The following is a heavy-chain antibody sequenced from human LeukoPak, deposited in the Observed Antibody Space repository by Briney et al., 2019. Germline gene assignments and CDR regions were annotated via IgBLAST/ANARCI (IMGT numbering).Heavy chain of an antibody. J-gene: IGHJ3*02. D-gene: IGHD3-22*01. CDR3: ATIMAYYYDSSGYGTDAFDI. V-gene: IGHV1-2*02. CDR2: INPNSGGT. Sequence: ASVTVSCTASGYTFTDYYMHWVRQAPGQGLEWMGWINPNSGGTNYAQKFQGRVTMTRDTSISTAYMELSRLRSDDTAVYYCATIMAYYYDSSGYGTDAFDIWGQGTMVTVSS. CDR1: GYTFTDYY.